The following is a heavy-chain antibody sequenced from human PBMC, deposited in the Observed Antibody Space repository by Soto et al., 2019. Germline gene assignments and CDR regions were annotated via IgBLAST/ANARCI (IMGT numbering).Heavy chain of an antibody. J-gene: IGHJ6*02. CDR3: AREGVAPYYYSGMDV. CDR2: ISTYNGDT. CDR1: GYTSTRSG. V-gene: IGHV1-18*01. D-gene: IGHD5-12*01. Sequence: ASVKVSCKASGYTSTRSGISWVRQAPGQGLEWMGWISTYNGDTNYAQTFQGRVTMTTDTSTSTVHMEVRSLRSDDTAVYYCAREGVAPYYYSGMDVWGQGTPVTVSS.